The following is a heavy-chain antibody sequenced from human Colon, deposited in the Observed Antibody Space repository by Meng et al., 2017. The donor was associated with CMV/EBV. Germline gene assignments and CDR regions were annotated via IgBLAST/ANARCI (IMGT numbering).Heavy chain of an antibody. V-gene: IGHV1-2*02. J-gene: IGHJ4*02. CDR3: VRESWYFDF. CDR2: IYPQDGGT. CDR1: GYTFTANH. Sequence: QLQLVHSVTEVTKPGDSVKVSCNTSGYTFTANHLHWVRQAPGQGLEWMGWIYPQDGGTYFAKKFQDRVTLTRDTSITTAYMELSVLTSDDTAIYYCVRESWYFDFWGEGTLVTVSS. D-gene: IGHD6-13*01.